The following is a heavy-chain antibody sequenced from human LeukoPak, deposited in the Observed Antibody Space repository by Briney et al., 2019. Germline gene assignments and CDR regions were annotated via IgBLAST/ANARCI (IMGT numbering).Heavy chain of an antibody. J-gene: IGHJ5*02. CDR2: INHSGST. D-gene: IGHD4-11*01. Sequence: SETLSLTCAVYGGSFSGYYWSWIRQPPGKGLEWIGEINHSGSTSYNPSLKSRVTISVDTSKNQFSLKLSSVTAADTAVYYCARANRYSNYGLPDYNWFDPWGQGTLVTVSS. V-gene: IGHV4-34*01. CDR1: GGSFSGYY. CDR3: ARANRYSNYGLPDYNWFDP.